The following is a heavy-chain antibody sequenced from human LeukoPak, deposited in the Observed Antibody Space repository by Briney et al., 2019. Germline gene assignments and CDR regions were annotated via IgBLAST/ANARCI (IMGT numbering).Heavy chain of an antibody. J-gene: IGHJ4*02. CDR1: GGSFSGYY. CDR3: ARGGYYDSSGPYRAYEDC. CDR2: INHSGST. Sequence: SETLPLTCAVYGGSFSGYYWSWIRQPPGKGLEWIGEINHSGSTNYNPSLKSRVTISVDTSKNQFSLKLSSVTAADTAVYYCARGGYYDSSGPYRAYEDCWGQGTLVTVSS. V-gene: IGHV4-34*01. D-gene: IGHD3-22*01.